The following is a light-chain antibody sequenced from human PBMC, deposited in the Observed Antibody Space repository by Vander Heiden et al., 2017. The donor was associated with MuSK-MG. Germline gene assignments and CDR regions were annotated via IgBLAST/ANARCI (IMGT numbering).Light chain of an antibody. V-gene: IGKV1-33*01. CDR3: QQYDNLLS. CDR1: QDISNY. J-gene: IGKJ3*01. CDR2: DAS. Sequence: DIQMTQSPSSLSASVGDRVTITCQASQDISNYLNWYQQKPGKAPKLLIYDASKLETGVPSRFSGSGSGTDFTFTISSLQPEDIATYYCQQYDNLLSFGHGTKVDIK.